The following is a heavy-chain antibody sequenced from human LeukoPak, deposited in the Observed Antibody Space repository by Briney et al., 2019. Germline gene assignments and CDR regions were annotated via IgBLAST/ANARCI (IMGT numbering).Heavy chain of an antibody. D-gene: IGHD3-3*01. CDR2: IYYGGSA. V-gene: IGHV4-30-4*01. J-gene: IGHJ4*02. CDR3: GRGLARLYGAANDY. Sequence: PSETLSLTCTVSGGSISSGDYYWNWIRQPPGKGLEWVGFIYYGGSAYYNPSLKSRVTISVDTSKNQFSLNLNSVTAADTAVYYCGRGLARLYGAANDYWGQGTLVTVSS. CDR1: GGSISSGDYY.